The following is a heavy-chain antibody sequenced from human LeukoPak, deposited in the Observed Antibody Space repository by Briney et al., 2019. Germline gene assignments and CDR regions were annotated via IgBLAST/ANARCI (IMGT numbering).Heavy chain of an antibody. V-gene: IGHV3-23*01. J-gene: IGHJ3*02. CDR1: GFTFSSYA. D-gene: IGHD3-10*01. Sequence: PGGFLRLSCAASGFTFSSYAMSWVRQAPGKGLEWVSAISGSGGSTYYADSVKGRFTISRDNSKNTLYLQMNSLRAEDTAVYYCAKFSGIRGGGALRTPPRNDAFDIWGQGTMVTVSS. CDR3: AKFSGIRGGGALRTPPRNDAFDI. CDR2: ISGSGGST.